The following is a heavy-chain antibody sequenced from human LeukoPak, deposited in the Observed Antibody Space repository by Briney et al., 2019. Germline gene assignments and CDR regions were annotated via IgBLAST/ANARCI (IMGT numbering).Heavy chain of an antibody. CDR1: GYTFTSYG. V-gene: IGHV1-18*01. J-gene: IGHJ3*02. CDR2: ISGYNGHT. Sequence: GASVKVSCKASGYTFTSYGISWVRQAPGQGLEWMGWISGYNGHTNYAQKLQSRVTMTTDTSTSTAYMELRSLRSDDTAVYYCARDWYSSGWYGVENAFDIWGQGTMVTVSS. CDR3: ARDWYSSGWYGVENAFDI. D-gene: IGHD6-19*01.